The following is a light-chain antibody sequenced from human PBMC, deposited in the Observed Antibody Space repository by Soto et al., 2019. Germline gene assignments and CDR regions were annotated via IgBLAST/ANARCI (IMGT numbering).Light chain of an antibody. V-gene: IGKV3-11*01. CDR3: QQRSNWPPIT. CDR2: GAS. CDR1: QSVHTF. Sequence: EVVLTQSPATLSLSPGDRAALSCKASQSVHTFLAWYQQKPGQAPRLLIYGASNRAAGIPARFSGSGSGTDFTHTISSLEPEDFAVYYCQQRSNWPPITFGQGTRLDVK. J-gene: IGKJ5*01.